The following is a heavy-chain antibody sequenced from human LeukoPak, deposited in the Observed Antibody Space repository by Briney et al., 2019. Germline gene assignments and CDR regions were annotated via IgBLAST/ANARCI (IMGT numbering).Heavy chain of an antibody. V-gene: IGHV1-69*01. D-gene: IGHD3-3*01. Sequence: SVKVSCKASGGTFSSYAISWVRQAPGQGLEWMGGIIPIFGTANYAQKFQGRVTITADESTSTAYMELSSLRSEDTAVYYCARVVQFAGAYYDFWSGYSWFDPWGQGTLVTVSS. CDR1: GGTFSSYA. CDR2: IIPIFGTA. CDR3: ARVVQFAGAYYDFWSGYSWFDP. J-gene: IGHJ5*02.